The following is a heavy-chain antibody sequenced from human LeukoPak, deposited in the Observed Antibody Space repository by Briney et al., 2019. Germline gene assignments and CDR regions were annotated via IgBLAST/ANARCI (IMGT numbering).Heavy chain of an antibody. D-gene: IGHD3-3*01. CDR2: SYHSGST. CDR1: GYSISSGYY. CDR3: ARRSGRLTIFGVVRPDDAFDI. V-gene: IGHV4-38-2*01. Sequence: SETLSLTCAVSGYSISSGYYWGWIRQPPGKGLECIGSSYHSGSTYYNPSLKSRVTISADTSKNQFSLKLSSVTAADTAVSYCARRSGRLTIFGVVRPDDAFDIWGQGTMVTVSS. J-gene: IGHJ3*02.